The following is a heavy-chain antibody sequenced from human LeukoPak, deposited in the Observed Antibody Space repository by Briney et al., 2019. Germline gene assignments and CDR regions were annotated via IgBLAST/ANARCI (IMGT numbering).Heavy chain of an antibody. CDR3: ARYCSSTSCYSDY. Sequence: ASVKVSCKASGYTFTGYYMHRVRQAPGQGLEYMGRINPISGGTVYAQKFQGRVTMTRDTSITTAYMELTRLRSDDTAVYYCARYCSSTSCYSDYWGQGTLVTVSS. D-gene: IGHD2-2*01. J-gene: IGHJ4*02. CDR2: INPISGGT. V-gene: IGHV1-2*06. CDR1: GYTFTGYY.